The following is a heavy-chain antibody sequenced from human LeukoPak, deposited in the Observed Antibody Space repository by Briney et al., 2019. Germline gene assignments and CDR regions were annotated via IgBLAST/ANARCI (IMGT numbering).Heavy chain of an antibody. J-gene: IGHJ4*02. D-gene: IGHD6-13*01. CDR3: AKDEIFGSSWTFDY. Sequence: GGSLRLSCAASGFTVSNNYVSWVRQAPGKGLEWVAFIRNDGTTKYYADSLKGRFTISRDNSKNTLYLQMNSLRAEDTAVYYCAKDEIFGSSWTFDYWGQGTLVTVSS. CDR2: IRNDGTTK. V-gene: IGHV3-30*02. CDR1: GFTVSNNY.